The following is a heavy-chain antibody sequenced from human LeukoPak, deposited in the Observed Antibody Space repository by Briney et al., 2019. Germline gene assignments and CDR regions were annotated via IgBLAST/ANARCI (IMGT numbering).Heavy chain of an antibody. CDR3: ARDRGYCSSTSCHWIDY. V-gene: IGHV1-18*01. Sequence: GASVKVSCKASGYTFTSYGISWVRQAPGQGLEWMGWISAYNGNTNYAQKLQGRVTMTTDTSTSTAYMELRSLRSDDTAVYYCARDRGYCSSTSCHWIDYWGQGTLVTVSS. J-gene: IGHJ4*02. CDR1: GYTFTSYG. D-gene: IGHD2-2*01. CDR2: ISAYNGNT.